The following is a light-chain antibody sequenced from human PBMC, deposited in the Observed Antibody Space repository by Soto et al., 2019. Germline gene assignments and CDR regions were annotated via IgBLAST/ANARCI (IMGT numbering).Light chain of an antibody. V-gene: IGKV3-11*01. CDR3: QQRSSWPLT. Sequence: EIVLTQSPATLSLSPGERATLSCRASQSLSSYLAWYQQKPGQAPRLLIYDASNRATGIPARFSGSGSGTAFTLTISSLEPEDFAVYYCQQRSSWPLTFGQGTKVEIK. CDR2: DAS. CDR1: QSLSSY. J-gene: IGKJ1*01.